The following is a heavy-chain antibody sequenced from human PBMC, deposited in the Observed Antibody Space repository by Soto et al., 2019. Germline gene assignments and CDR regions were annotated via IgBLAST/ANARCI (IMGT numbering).Heavy chain of an antibody. Sequence: GGSLRLSCAASGFTFSNYAMSWVRQAPGKGLEWVSAISGSGGSTYYADSVKGRFTISRDNSKNTLYLQMNSLRAEDTAVYYCARSQLASVVDYWGQGTLVTVSS. J-gene: IGHJ4*02. D-gene: IGHD3-10*01. V-gene: IGHV3-23*01. CDR1: GFTFSNYA. CDR3: ARSQLASVVDY. CDR2: ISGSGGST.